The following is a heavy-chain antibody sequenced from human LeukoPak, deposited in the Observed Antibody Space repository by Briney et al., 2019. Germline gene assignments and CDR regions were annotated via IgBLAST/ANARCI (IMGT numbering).Heavy chain of an antibody. CDR2: ISSSSYI. J-gene: IGHJ3*02. CDR1: GFTFSSYS. V-gene: IGHV3-21*01. CDR3: ARDHARSDAFDI. Sequence: GGSLRLSCAASGFTFSSYSMNWVRQAPGKGLEWVSSISSSSYIYYADSVKGRFTIPRDNAKNSLYLQMNSLRAEDTAVYYCARDHARSDAFDIWGQGTMVTVSS. D-gene: IGHD3-3*01.